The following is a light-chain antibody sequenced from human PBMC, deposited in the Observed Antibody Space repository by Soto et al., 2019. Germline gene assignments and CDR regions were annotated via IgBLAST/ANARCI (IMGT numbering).Light chain of an antibody. CDR1: QTISTH. V-gene: IGKV1-39*01. Sequence: DIQMTQSPSSLSASVGDRVTITCRASQTISTHLNWYQQKPGKAPKLLIYAASTLQSGVPSRFSGSGYGTDFTLTINSLQPEDFATYYCQQSLTIPYTFGQGTKLEIK. CDR2: AAS. CDR3: QQSLTIPYT. J-gene: IGKJ2*01.